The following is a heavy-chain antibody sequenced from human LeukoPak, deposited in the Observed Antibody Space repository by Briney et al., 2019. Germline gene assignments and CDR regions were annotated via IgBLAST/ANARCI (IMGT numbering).Heavy chain of an antibody. Sequence: GGSLRLSCAASGFTFTNYAMHWVRQAPGKGLEWVAVISYDGSNKYYADSVKGRFTISRDNSKNTLYLQMNSLRAEDTAVYSCAREVPYYDSGGYSDYWGQGTLVTVSS. CDR1: GFTFTNYA. D-gene: IGHD3-22*01. CDR3: AREVPYYDSGGYSDY. J-gene: IGHJ4*02. V-gene: IGHV3-30-3*01. CDR2: ISYDGSNK.